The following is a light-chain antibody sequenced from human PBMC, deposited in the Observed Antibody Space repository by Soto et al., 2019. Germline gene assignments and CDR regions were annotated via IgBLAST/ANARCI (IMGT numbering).Light chain of an antibody. CDR3: QRYNSVPPVT. J-gene: IGKJ3*01. Sequence: DIQMTQSPSSLSASVGDRVTITCRESQGISNYLAWYQQQPEKPPKLLMYAASTLQSGVPSRFSGSGSGTDFTLTISSLQPEDVATYYCQRYNSVPPVTFGTGTKVNL. V-gene: IGKV1-27*01. CDR1: QGISNY. CDR2: AAS.